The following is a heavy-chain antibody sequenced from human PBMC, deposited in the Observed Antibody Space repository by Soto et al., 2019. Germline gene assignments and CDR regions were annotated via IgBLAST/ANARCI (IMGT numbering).Heavy chain of an antibody. CDR2: ISSGSDYI. V-gene: IGHV3-21*04. CDR3: ASEFCTGGSCYSRIFDY. J-gene: IGHJ4*01. D-gene: IGHD2-15*01. CDR1: GFTFNTYA. Sequence: GGSLRLSCAASGFTFNTYAMHWVRQSPGKXLEWVAFISSGSDYIYYADSVRGRFTISRDNAESSLFLHMNSLRDDDTALYYCASEFCTGGSCYSRIFDYWGHGALVTVSS.